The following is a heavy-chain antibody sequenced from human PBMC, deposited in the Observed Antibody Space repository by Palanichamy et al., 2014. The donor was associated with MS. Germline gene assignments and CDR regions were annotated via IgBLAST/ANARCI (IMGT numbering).Heavy chain of an antibody. CDR2: ISSSSSYI. CDR1: GFTFSSYS. D-gene: IGHD6-13*01. CDR3: ARGNSSSWYIGWYFDL. Sequence: EVQLVEVVGEAWSSLGGPVRLSCAASGFTFSSYSMNWVRQAPGKGLEWVSSISSSSSYIYYADSVKGRFTISRDNAKNSLYLQMNSLRAEDTAVYYCARGNSSSWYIGWYFDLWGRGTLVTVSS. J-gene: IGHJ2*01. V-gene: IGHV3-21*01.